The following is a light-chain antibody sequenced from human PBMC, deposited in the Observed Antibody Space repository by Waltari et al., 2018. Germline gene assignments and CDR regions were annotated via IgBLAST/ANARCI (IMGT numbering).Light chain of an antibody. CDR3: QQTYTLPPWT. J-gene: IGKJ1*01. Sequence: DIQLTQSPSSLSASVADRVTITCRTSQTISSYVDWYQQKPGKATEVLIFAASSLQRGVPSRFSGSGSGTEFTLTITSLQPEDFATYYCQQTYTLPPWTFGQGTKVEFK. CDR1: QTISSY. V-gene: IGKV1-39*01. CDR2: AAS.